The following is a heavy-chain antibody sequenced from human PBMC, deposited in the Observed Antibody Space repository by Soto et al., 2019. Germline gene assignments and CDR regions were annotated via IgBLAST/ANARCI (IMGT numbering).Heavy chain of an antibody. CDR2: VDGSGGDT. CDR1: GFTFSSHA. J-gene: IGHJ4*02. V-gene: IGHV3-23*01. CDR3: AKEIFAAAYATTSAVDL. Sequence: GGSLRLSCAASGFTFSSHAMGWLRQAPGTGPEWVAFVDGSGGDTSYADSVKGRFTISRDNSDNSLYLHMNSLRDEDTGRYFCAKEIFAAAYATTSAVDLWGRGTLVTVSS. D-gene: IGHD2-8*01.